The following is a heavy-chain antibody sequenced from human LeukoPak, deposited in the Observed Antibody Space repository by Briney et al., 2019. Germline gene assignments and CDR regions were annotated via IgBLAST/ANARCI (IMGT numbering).Heavy chain of an antibody. CDR3: ARDLYDFWSGYLYFDY. J-gene: IGHJ4*02. V-gene: IGHV4-4*07. D-gene: IGHD3-3*01. CDR1: GGSISSYY. Sequence: SETLSLTCTVSGGSISSYYWSWIRQPAGKGLEWIGRIYTSGSTNYNPSLKSRVTMSVDTSKNQFSLKLSSVTAADTAVYYCARDLYDFWSGYLYFDYWGQGTLVTVSS. CDR2: IYTSGST.